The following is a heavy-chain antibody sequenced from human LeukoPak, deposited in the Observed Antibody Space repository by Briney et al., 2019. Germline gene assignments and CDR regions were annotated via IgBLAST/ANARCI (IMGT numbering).Heavy chain of an antibody. Sequence: GGSLRLSCAASGFTLSNYWMSWVRQAPGRGLKWVAIIKQDGSEKYYVDSVEGRFTISRDNTKNSLYLQMNSLRVEDTAVYYCVRGSGWLQGYWGQGTLVTVSS. D-gene: IGHD5-24*01. CDR2: IKQDGSEK. V-gene: IGHV3-7*01. J-gene: IGHJ4*02. CDR3: VRGSGWLQGY. CDR1: GFTLSNYW.